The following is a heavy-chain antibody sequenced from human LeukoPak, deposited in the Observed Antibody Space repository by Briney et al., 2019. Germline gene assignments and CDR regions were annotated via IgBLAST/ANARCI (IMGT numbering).Heavy chain of an antibody. V-gene: IGHV3-48*04. CDR2: ISSSSSTI. Sequence: GGSLRLSCAASGFTFSSYSMNWVHQAPGKGLEWVSYISSSSSTIYYADSVKGRFIISRDNAKKSMYLQMNSLSAEDTAVYYCARGSTAMIRGDYFDYWGQGTLVTVSS. D-gene: IGHD5-18*01. CDR3: ARGSTAMIRGDYFDY. J-gene: IGHJ4*02. CDR1: GFTFSSYS.